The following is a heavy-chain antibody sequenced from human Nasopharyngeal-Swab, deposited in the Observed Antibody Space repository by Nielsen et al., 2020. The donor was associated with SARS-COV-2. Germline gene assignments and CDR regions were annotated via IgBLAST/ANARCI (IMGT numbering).Heavy chain of an antibody. CDR2: IWYDGSNK. Sequence: GESLKISCAASGFTFSSYGMHWVRQAPGKGLEWVAVIWYDGSNKYYADSVKGRFTISRDNAKNSLYLQMNSLRAEDTAVYYCARDGLWGRDYWGQGTLVTVSS. CDR3: ARDGLWGRDY. J-gene: IGHJ4*02. D-gene: IGHD7-27*01. CDR1: GFTFSSYG. V-gene: IGHV3-33*08.